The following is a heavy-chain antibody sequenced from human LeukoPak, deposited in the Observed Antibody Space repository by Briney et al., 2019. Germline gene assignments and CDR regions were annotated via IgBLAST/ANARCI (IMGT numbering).Heavy chain of an antibody. V-gene: IGHV4-59*01. D-gene: IGHD3-9*01. CDR1: GGSFSGYY. J-gene: IGHJ5*02. Sequence: PSETLSLTCAVYGGSFSGYYWSWIRQPPGKGLEWIGYIYYSGSTNYNPSLKSRVTISVDTSKNQFSLKLSSVTAADTAVYYCARGLRPAVLRYFDWLPTNWFDPWGQGTLVTVSS. CDR3: ARGLRPAVLRYFDWLPTNWFDP. CDR2: IYYSGST.